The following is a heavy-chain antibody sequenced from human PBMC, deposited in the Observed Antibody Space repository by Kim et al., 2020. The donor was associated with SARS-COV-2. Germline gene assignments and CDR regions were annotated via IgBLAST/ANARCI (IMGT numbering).Heavy chain of an antibody. CDR2: IDPSDSYS. D-gene: IGHD3-10*01. CDR3: ARRGSDYDSGTFRSFDS. Sequence: GESLKISCKGSGYSFTNYWISWVRQMPGKGLEWMGRIDPSDSYSNYSPSFQGHVTISADKSINTAYLQWSSLKASDTAMYYCARRGSDYDSGTFRSFDSWGQGTLVTVSS. CDR1: GYSFTNYW. V-gene: IGHV5-10-1*01. J-gene: IGHJ4*02.